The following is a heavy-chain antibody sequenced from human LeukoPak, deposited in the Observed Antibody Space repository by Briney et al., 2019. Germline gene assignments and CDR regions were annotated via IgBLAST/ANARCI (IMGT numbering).Heavy chain of an antibody. J-gene: IGHJ5*02. CDR3: ARARITMVRGVFHWFDP. Sequence: ASVKVSCKASGYTFTGYYMHWVRQAPGQGLEWMGWINPNSGSTNDAQKFQGRVTMTRDTSISTAYMELSRLRSDDTAVYYCARARITMVRGVFHWFDPWGQGTLVTVSS. CDR2: INPNSGST. V-gene: IGHV1-2*02. D-gene: IGHD3-10*01. CDR1: GYTFTGYY.